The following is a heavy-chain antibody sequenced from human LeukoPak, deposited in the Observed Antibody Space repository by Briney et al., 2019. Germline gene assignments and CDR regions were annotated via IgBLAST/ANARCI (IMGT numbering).Heavy chain of an antibody. Sequence: GGSLRLSCSASGFTFSSYAMRWVRQAPGKGLEYVSGISSDGGSTNYEDSVKGRFTISRDNSKNTLYLQMSSLRTEDTAVYYCVRGHSSSSNYFDYWGQGSLVTVSS. CDR3: VRGHSSSSNYFDY. CDR1: GFTFSSYA. D-gene: IGHD6-6*01. V-gene: IGHV3-64D*09. J-gene: IGHJ4*02. CDR2: ISSDGGST.